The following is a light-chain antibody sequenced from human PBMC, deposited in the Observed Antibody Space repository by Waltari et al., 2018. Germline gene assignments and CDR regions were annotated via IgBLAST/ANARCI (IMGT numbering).Light chain of an antibody. Sequence: DIQMTQSPSSLSASVGDRVTITCQESQDISNYLNWYQQKPGKAPKLLIYDASNLETGVPERFSGSGSGTDFTFTISSLQPEDIATYYCQQYDNLPLTFGGGTKVEIK. CDR1: QDISNY. J-gene: IGKJ4*01. V-gene: IGKV1-33*01. CDR3: QQYDNLPLT. CDR2: DAS.